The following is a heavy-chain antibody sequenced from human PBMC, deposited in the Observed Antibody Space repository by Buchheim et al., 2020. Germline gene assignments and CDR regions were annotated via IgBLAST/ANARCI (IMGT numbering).Heavy chain of an antibody. V-gene: IGHV3-48*01. CDR1: GFTFSAYA. CDR2: IDKSSSSI. J-gene: IGHJ5*02. D-gene: IGHD3-10*01. CDR3: AGDRAVGH. Sequence: EVQLVESGGGLVQPGGSPRLSCAGSGFTFSAYAFNWVRQAPGRGLEWLSYIDKSSSSIYYAESVKGRFTISRDNATGSVFLQINGLRAEDTGVYFCAGDRAVGHWGQGTL.